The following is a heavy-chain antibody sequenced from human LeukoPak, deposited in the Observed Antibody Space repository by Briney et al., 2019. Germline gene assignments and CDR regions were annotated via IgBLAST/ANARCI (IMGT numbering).Heavy chain of an antibody. Sequence: GGSLRLSCAASGFTFSSYGIHWVRQAPGKGLEWVAFIRYDGTNKYYADSVKGRFTISRDNSKNTLYLQMNSLRAEDTAVYYCAKDPTYDSSGYYYVMGPGGFDYWGQGTLVTVSS. CDR3: AKDPTYDSSGYYYVMGPGGFDY. J-gene: IGHJ4*02. D-gene: IGHD3-22*01. CDR2: IRYDGTNK. V-gene: IGHV3-30*02. CDR1: GFTFSSYG.